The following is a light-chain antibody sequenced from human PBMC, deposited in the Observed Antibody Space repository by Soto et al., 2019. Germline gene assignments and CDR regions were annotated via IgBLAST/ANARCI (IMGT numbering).Light chain of an antibody. V-gene: IGKV3-15*01. Sequence: ETVITQSPATLSVSPGERATLSCRASQSVRSNLAWYQQKPGQAPRLLIYGASTRATGIPARFSGSGSGTEFTLTISSLQSEDFAVYYCQQYNNWPPWTFGQGTKVEIK. CDR1: QSVRSN. J-gene: IGKJ1*01. CDR2: GAS. CDR3: QQYNNWPPWT.